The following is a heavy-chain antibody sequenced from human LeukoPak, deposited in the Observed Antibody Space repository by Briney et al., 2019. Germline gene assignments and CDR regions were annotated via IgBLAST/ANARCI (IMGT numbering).Heavy chain of an antibody. CDR2: IKTDGRTT. CDR3: TTGPSFGYEW. V-gene: IGHV3-74*01. J-gene: IGHJ4*02. D-gene: IGHD3-22*01. Sequence: GGSLRLSCAASGMTFSNHWMHWVRQAPGKGLVWVSLIKTDGRTTIYADSVKGRFTISRGDGKSTLYLQMNSLRAEDTAIYYCTTGPSFGYEWWGQGTVVTVSS. CDR1: GMTFSNHW.